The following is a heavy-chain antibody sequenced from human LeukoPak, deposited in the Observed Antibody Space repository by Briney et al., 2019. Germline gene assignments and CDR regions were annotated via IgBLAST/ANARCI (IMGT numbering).Heavy chain of an antibody. Sequence: SVKVSCKASGGTFSSYAISWVRQAPGQGLEWMGRLIPIFGTANYAQKFQGRVTITTDESTSTAYMELSSLRSEDTAVYYCARSQPSLLLFDYWGQGTLVTVSS. V-gene: IGHV1-69*05. CDR1: GGTFSSYA. CDR2: LIPIFGTA. J-gene: IGHJ4*02. CDR3: ARSQPSLLLFDY. D-gene: IGHD2-15*01.